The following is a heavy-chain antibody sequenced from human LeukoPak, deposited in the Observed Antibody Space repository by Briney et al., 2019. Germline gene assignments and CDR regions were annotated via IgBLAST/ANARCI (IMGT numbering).Heavy chain of an antibody. CDR3: ARVYSSSWYETRYYYYMDV. V-gene: IGHV4-59*01. CDR2: IYYSGST. Sequence: SETLSLTCTVSGGSISSYYWSWIRQPPGKGLEWIGYIYYSGSTNYNPSLKSRVTISVDTSKNQFSLKLSSVTAADTAVYYCARVYSSSWYETRYYYYMDVWGKGTTVTVSS. CDR1: GGSISSYY. D-gene: IGHD6-13*01. J-gene: IGHJ6*03.